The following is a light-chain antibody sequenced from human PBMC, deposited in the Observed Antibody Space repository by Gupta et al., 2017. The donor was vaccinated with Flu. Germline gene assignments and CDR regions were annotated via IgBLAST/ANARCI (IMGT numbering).Light chain of an antibody. CDR3: QLYGSSPAYI. CDR2: GAS. V-gene: IGKV3-20*01. Sequence: EIVLTQSPGSLSLSPGERATLSCRASQTVAGSFLAWYQQQPGQAPRLLIYGASTRAPSIPDRFSGSGSGTDFTLTISRLEPEDFAVYYCQLYGSSPAYIFGQGTKLEI. J-gene: IGKJ2*01. CDR1: QTVAGSF.